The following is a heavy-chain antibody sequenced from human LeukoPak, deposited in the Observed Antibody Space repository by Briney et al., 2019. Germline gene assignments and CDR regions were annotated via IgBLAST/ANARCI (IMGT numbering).Heavy chain of an antibody. CDR3: AKVGGRVLLWFGELWT. D-gene: IGHD3-10*01. Sequence: GGSLRLSCAVSGITLGNYGMSWVRQPPGKGLEWVAGISDSGGSTNYADSVKGRFTISRDTPRNTLYLQMNSLRAEDTAVYCCAKVGGRVLLWFGELWTWGQGTLVTVSS. V-gene: IGHV3-23*01. CDR1: GITLGNYG. CDR2: ISDSGGST. J-gene: IGHJ5*02.